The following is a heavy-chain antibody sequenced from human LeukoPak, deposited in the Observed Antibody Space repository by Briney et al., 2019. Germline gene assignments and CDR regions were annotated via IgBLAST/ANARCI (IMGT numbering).Heavy chain of an antibody. CDR1: GFTFSSYA. D-gene: IGHD2-2*01. J-gene: IGHJ4*02. Sequence: GSPRLSCAASGFTFSSYAMSWVRQAPGKGLEWVSAISGSGGSTYYADSVKGRFTISRDNSKNTLYLQMNSLRAEDTAVYYCAKDRLFGYCSSASCSVAIDYWGQGTLVTVSS. CDR3: AKDRLFGYCSSASCSVAIDY. V-gene: IGHV3-23*01. CDR2: ISGSGGST.